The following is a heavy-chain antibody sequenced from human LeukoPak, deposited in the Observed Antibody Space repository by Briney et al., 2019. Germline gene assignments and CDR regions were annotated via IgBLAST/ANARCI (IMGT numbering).Heavy chain of an antibody. CDR1: GFTFGDYA. CDR3: TRAGGDGYNPYFFDY. J-gene: IGHJ4*02. CDR2: IRSKAYGGTT. Sequence: GGSLRLSCTACGFTFGDYAMSWVRQAPGKGVEWVGFIRSKAYGGTTEYAASVKGRFTISRDDSKSIAYLQMNSLKTEDTAVYYCTRAGGDGYNPYFFDYWGQGTLVTVSS. D-gene: IGHD5-24*01. V-gene: IGHV3-49*04.